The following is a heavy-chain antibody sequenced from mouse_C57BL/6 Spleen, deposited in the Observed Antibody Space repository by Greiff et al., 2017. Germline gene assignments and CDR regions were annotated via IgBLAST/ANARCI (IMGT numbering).Heavy chain of an antibody. V-gene: IGHV1-15*01. CDR3: TRRRDYGSSYSFAY. Sequence: QVQLQQSGAELVRPGASVTLSCKASGYTFTDYEMHWVKQTPVHGLEWIGAIDPETGGTAYNQKFKGKAILTADKSSSTAYMELRSLTSEDSAVYYCTRRRDYGSSYSFAYWGQGTLVTVSA. D-gene: IGHD1-1*01. CDR2: IDPETGGT. CDR1: GYTFTDYE. J-gene: IGHJ3*01.